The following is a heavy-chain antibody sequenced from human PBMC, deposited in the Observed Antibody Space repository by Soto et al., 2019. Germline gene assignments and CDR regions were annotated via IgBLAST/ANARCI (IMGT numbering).Heavy chain of an antibody. CDR1: GFTFTRYS. CDR3: AREYEDLTSNFDY. D-gene: IGHD3-3*01. V-gene: IGHV3-21*01. CDR2: ISSTSNYI. J-gene: IGHJ4*02. Sequence: GGSLRLSCAASGFTFTRYSMNWVRQAPGEGLEWVSSISSTSNYIYYADSMKGRFTVSRDNAKNSVYLEMNSLSAEDTALYYCAREYEDLTSNFDYWGQGTLVTVSS.